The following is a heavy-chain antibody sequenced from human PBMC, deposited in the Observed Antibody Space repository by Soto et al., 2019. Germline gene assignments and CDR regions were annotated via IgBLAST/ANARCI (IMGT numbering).Heavy chain of an antibody. D-gene: IGHD6-13*01. V-gene: IGHV3-30-3*01. J-gene: IGHJ6*01. CDR3: ARTAAAGTRYYGMDV. CDR1: GFTFTSYA. CDR2: VSYDGNDN. Sequence: ESGGGVVQPGGSLRLSCAASGFTFTSYAMHWVRQAPGKGLEWVAAVSYDGNDNYYADFVKGRFTISRDNSKNTLNLQMDSLRPEDTAVYSCARTAAAGTRYYGMDVW.